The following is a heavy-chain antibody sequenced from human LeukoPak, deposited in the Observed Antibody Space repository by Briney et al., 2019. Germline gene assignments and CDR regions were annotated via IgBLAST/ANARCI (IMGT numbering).Heavy chain of an antibody. D-gene: IGHD5-18*01. CDR1: GFTFSSYA. CDR2: ITASGGNT. CDR3: AKGNGYSYGRYYFGY. J-gene: IGHJ4*02. V-gene: IGHV3-23*01. Sequence: GGSLRLSCAASGFTFSSYAMGWVRQAPGKGLEWVSAITASGGNTYYADSVKGRFTISRDNSKNTLYLQVNSLRAEDTAVYYCAKGNGYSYGRYYFGYWGQGTLVTVSS.